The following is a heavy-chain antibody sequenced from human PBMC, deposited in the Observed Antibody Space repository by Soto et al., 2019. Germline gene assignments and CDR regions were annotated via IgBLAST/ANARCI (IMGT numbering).Heavy chain of an antibody. J-gene: IGHJ5*02. CDR1: GGTFSSYT. CDR3: ARDPNCSSTSCYDNWFDP. D-gene: IGHD2-2*01. V-gene: IGHV1-69*04. Sequence: SVKVSCKASGGTFSSYTISWVRQAPGQGLEWMGRIIPILGIANYAQKFQGRVTITADKSTSTAYMELSSLRSEDTAVYYCARDPNCSSTSCYDNWFDPWGQGTLVTVSS. CDR2: IIPILGIA.